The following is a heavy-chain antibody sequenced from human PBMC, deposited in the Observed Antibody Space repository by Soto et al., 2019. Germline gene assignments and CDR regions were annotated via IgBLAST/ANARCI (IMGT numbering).Heavy chain of an antibody. D-gene: IGHD2-15*01. CDR3: ASGAPRSLRRYCSGGSCYRVMNWFDP. J-gene: IGHJ5*02. Sequence: SVKFSCKASGGTFSSYSISWVRQAPGQGLEWMGGIIPIFGIANYAQKFQGRVTITADESTSIAYMELSSLRSEDTAVYYCASGAPRSLRRYCSGGSCYRVMNWFDPWGQGTLVTVSS. CDR1: GGTFSSYS. V-gene: IGHV1-69*13. CDR2: IIPIFGIA.